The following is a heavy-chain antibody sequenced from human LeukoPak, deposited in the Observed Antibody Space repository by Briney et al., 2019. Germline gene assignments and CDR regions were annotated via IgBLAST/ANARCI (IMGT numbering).Heavy chain of an antibody. Sequence: GGSLRLSCSVSGFTVSSNHSSWVRQTPGKGLEWVAVIYSGGYIVYADSVKGRFIISRDNSKNTLYLQMNSLRAEDTAVYYCAKDYGYFDPWGQGTLVTVSS. J-gene: IGHJ5*02. V-gene: IGHV3-66*01. CDR1: GFTVSSNH. CDR2: IYSGGYI. CDR3: AKDYGYFDP. D-gene: IGHD5-12*01.